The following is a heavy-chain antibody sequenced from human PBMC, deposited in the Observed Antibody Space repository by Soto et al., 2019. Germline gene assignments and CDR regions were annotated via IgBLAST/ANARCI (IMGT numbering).Heavy chain of an antibody. D-gene: IGHD2-2*01. J-gene: IGHJ3*02. CDR3: ARVYEDIVVVPAAPDAFDI. Sequence: ASVKVSCKASGYTFTSYAMHWVRQASVQRLEWMGWINAGNGNTKYSQKFQGRVTITRDTSASTAYMELSSLRSEDTAVYYCARVYEDIVVVPAAPDAFDIWGKGTMFTVSS. CDR2: INAGNGNT. CDR1: GYTFTSYA. V-gene: IGHV1-3*01.